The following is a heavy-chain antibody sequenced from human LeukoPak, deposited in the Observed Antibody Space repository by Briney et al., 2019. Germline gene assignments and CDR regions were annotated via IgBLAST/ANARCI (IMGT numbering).Heavy chain of an antibody. CDR1: GYTFTGYY. V-gene: IGHV1-2*04. CDR3: ARVGDYGDYYDY. D-gene: IGHD4-17*01. J-gene: IGHJ4*02. CDR2: INPNSGGT. Sequence: ASVKVSCKASGYTFTGYYMHWVRQAPDQGLEWMGWINPNSGGTNYAQKFQGWVTMTRDTSISTAYMELSRLRSDDTAVYYCARVGDYGDYYDYWGQGTLVTVSS.